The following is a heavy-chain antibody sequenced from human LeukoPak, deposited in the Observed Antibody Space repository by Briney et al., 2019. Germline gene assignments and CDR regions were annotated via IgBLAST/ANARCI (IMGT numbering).Heavy chain of an antibody. Sequence: SETLSLTCSVSGGSISSHYWTRVRQPPGQALEFIGYIYYGGRTQYNPSLKSRVTMTMDTSKNQFSLRLNSVSAADTAVYYCAREMTVAGTFYFYLDVWGKGTTVTVSS. J-gene: IGHJ6*03. CDR3: AREMTVAGTFYFYLDV. V-gene: IGHV4-59*11. D-gene: IGHD6-19*01. CDR1: GGSISSHY. CDR2: IYYGGRT.